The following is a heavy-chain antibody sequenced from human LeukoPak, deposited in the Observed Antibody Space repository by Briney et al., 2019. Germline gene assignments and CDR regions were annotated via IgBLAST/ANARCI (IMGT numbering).Heavy chain of an antibody. D-gene: IGHD4-17*01. J-gene: IGHJ3*02. Sequence: TSVKVSCKASGFTFTSSAVQWVRQARGQRLEWIGWIVDGSGNTNYAQKFQERVTITRDMSTSTAYMELSSLRSEDTAVYYCAADGRDYGDYVVAFDIWGQGTMVTVSS. CDR3: AADGRDYGDYVVAFDI. V-gene: IGHV1-58*01. CDR1: GFTFTSSA. CDR2: IVDGSGNT.